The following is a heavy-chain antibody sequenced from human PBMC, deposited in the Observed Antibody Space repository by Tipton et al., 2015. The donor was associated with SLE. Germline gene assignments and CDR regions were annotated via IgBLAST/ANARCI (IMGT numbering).Heavy chain of an antibody. D-gene: IGHD7-27*01. Sequence: TLSLTCSVSGVSIGDYPWRWDWIRQPPGKGLEWIGSIFYTGSTKYNPSLQSRVTISLDTSKNQFSLNLSSVTAADTAVYYCAKTGRRDYFDSWGQGTLVTVSS. CDR2: IFYTGST. CDR3: AKTGRRDYFDS. CDR1: GVSIGDYPWR. J-gene: IGHJ4*02. V-gene: IGHV4-61*01.